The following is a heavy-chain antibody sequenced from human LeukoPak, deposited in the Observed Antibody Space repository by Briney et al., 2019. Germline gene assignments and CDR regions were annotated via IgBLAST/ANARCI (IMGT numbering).Heavy chain of an antibody. D-gene: IGHD3-10*01. CDR1: GFNFSNYY. Sequence: GGSLRLSRVGSGFNFSNYYMSWTSQAPGKGWEWISSISPNAVNRYYVGSVKGRFTISRDNAKNSLFLQMNSLRGEDTAVYYCAGYGSPDDHWGQGTLVTVSS. CDR2: ISPNAVNR. J-gene: IGHJ4*02. V-gene: IGHV3-11*01. CDR3: AGYGSPDDH.